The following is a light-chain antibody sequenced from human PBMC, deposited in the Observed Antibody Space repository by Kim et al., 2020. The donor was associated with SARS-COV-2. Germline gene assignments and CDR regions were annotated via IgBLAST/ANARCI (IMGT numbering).Light chain of an antibody. CDR2: GAS. V-gene: IGKV3-20*01. J-gene: IGKJ1*01. Sequence: SPGERATLSCRTSQSISSNYLAWYQHRPGQAPRLVLSGASSRATGIPERFSGDGSGTEFTLIITKLEPEDFAMYYCQQYGSSPPTFGQGTKVDIK. CDR3: QQYGSSPPT. CDR1: QSISSNY.